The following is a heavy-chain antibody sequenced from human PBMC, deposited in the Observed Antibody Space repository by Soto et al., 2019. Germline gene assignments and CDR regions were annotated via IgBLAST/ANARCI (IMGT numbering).Heavy chain of an antibody. CDR3: ARIPGGSSWTKYYYYYMDV. Sequence: ASVKVSCKASGYTFTSYDINWVRQATGQGLEWMGWMNPNSGNTGYAQKFQGRVTMTRNTSISTAYMELSSLRSEDTAVYYCARIPGGSSWTKYYYYYMDVWGKGTTVTVSS. D-gene: IGHD6-13*01. V-gene: IGHV1-8*01. CDR2: MNPNSGNT. J-gene: IGHJ6*03. CDR1: GYTFTSYD.